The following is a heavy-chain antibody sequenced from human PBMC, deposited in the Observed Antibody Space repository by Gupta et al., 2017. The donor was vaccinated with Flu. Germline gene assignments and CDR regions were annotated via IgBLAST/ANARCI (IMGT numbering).Heavy chain of an antibody. Sequence: QITLTESGPTRAKPTQALMLTCTFSGFSLSTSGVGVGWIRQPPGRALESLAFIFWNKDIRYNTSLKDRLTITKDTSKNQVVLTMANMDTVDTATYYCAHRGILSGSWDVGWFDTWGQGTLVTVSS. V-gene: IGHV2-5*01. D-gene: IGHD6-13*01. J-gene: IGHJ5*02. CDR1: GFSLSTSGVG. CDR3: AHRGILSGSWDVGWFDT. CDR2: IFWNKDI.